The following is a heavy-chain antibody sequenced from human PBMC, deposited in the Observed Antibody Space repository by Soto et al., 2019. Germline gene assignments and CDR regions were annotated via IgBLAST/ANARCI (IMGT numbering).Heavy chain of an antibody. CDR2: IYYSGST. CDR3: ARVPPYYYDSSGYRQYYFDY. CDR1: GGSISSGGYY. V-gene: IGHV4-31*03. D-gene: IGHD3-22*01. J-gene: IGHJ4*02. Sequence: QVQLQESGPGLVKPSQTLSLTCTVSGGSISSGGYYWSWIRQHPGKGQELIGYIYYSGSTYYNPSLKSRVNISVDTSKNQFSLKLSSVNAADTAVYYCARVPPYYYDSSGYRQYYFDYWGQGTLVTVSS.